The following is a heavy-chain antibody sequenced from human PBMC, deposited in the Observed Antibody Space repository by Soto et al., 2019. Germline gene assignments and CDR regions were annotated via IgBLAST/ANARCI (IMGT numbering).Heavy chain of an antibody. Sequence: QVQLVESGGGVVQPGRSLSLSCAASGFTFSSYGMHWVRQAPGKGLEWVAVIWYDGSNKYYADSVKGRFTISRDNSKNTLYLQMNSLRAEDTAVYYCAMFGYYDSSGLDYWGQGTLVTVSS. CDR3: AMFGYYDSSGLDY. D-gene: IGHD3-22*01. CDR1: GFTFSSYG. J-gene: IGHJ4*02. CDR2: IWYDGSNK. V-gene: IGHV3-33*01.